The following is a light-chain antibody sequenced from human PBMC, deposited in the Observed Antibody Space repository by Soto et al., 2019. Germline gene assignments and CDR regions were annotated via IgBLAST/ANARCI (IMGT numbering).Light chain of an antibody. V-gene: IGKV3-15*01. CDR3: QHYNNWPPWT. J-gene: IGKJ1*01. Sequence: EIVMTQSPATLSVSPGERATFSCRASQSVSSNLAWYQQKPGQAPRLRIYGASIRATGIPARFSVSGSGTEFTLTISTLQSEDFAIYYCQHYNNWPPWTFGQGTKVDIK. CDR2: GAS. CDR1: QSVSSN.